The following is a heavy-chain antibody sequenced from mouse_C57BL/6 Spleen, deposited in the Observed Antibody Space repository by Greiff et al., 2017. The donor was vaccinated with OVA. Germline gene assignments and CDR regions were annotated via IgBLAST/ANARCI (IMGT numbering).Heavy chain of an antibody. CDR1: GYTFTSYW. V-gene: IGHV1-55*01. D-gene: IGHD4-1*01. Sequence: QLQQPGAELVKPGASVKMSCKASGYTFTSYWITWVKQRPGQGLEWIGDIYPGSGSTNYNEKFKSKATLTVDTSSSTAYMQLSSLTSEDSAVYYGARRQDWDDWYFDVWGTGTTVTVSS. J-gene: IGHJ1*03. CDR3: ARRQDWDDWYFDV. CDR2: IYPGSGST.